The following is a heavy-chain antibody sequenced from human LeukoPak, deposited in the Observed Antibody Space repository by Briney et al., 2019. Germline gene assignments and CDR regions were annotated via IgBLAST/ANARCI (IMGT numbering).Heavy chain of an antibody. CDR2: IKSKTDGGTT. D-gene: IGHD6-13*01. CDR3: TRDPPQYSSSWYVLY. V-gene: IGHV3-15*01. J-gene: IGHJ4*02. Sequence: GGSLRLSCAASGFTFSNAWMSWVRQAPGKGLEWVGRIKSKTDGGTTDYAAPVKGRFTISRDDSKNTLYLQMNSLKTEDTAVYYCTRDPPQYSSSWYVLYWGQGTLVTVSS. CDR1: GFTFSNAW.